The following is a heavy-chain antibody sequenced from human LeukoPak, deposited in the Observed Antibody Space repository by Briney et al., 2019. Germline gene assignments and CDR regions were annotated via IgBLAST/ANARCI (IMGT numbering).Heavy chain of an antibody. J-gene: IGHJ4*02. CDR3: ARERTGWYFDY. Sequence: GGSLRLSCAASGFTFSNYAMHWVRQAPGKGLEWVTMISYDGNDKYYANSVKGRFTISRDNSKNTLYLQMNSLRAEDTAVYYCARERTGWYFDYWGQGTLVTVSS. V-gene: IGHV3-30-3*01. CDR2: ISYDGNDK. CDR1: GFTFSNYA. D-gene: IGHD3/OR15-3a*01.